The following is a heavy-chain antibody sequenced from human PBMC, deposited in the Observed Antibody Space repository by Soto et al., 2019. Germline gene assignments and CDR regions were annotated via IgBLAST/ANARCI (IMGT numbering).Heavy chain of an antibody. Sequence: VQLVQSGAEVRRPGASVTASCKTSSYNFTNYGVTWVRQAPGQGLEWMGWIHGRSGQTKYAQKFQGRVTLTTDRSTNTAYLHLASLTSDDAAVYFCARDWGFGKVSCYVPDFWGQGTLVTVSS. CDR3: ARDWGFGKVSCYVPDF. CDR1: SYNFTNYG. J-gene: IGHJ4*02. V-gene: IGHV1-18*01. CDR2: IHGRSGQT. D-gene: IGHD3-10*02.